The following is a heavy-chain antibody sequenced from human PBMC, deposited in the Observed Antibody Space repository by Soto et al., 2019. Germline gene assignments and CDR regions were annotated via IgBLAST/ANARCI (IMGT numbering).Heavy chain of an antibody. CDR1: GGSISSGGYY. Sequence: QVQLQESGPGLVKPSQTLSLTCTVSGGSISSGGYYWSWIRQHPGKGLEWIGYIYHSGTTYYNPSLECPVTISVDTSKNQFSLKLTSVTAADSVVYYCARVRGFQLLGWFDPWCHGTLVTVSS. J-gene: IGHJ5*02. CDR3: ARVRGFQLLGWFDP. D-gene: IGHD2-2*01. CDR2: IYHSGTT. V-gene: IGHV4-31*01.